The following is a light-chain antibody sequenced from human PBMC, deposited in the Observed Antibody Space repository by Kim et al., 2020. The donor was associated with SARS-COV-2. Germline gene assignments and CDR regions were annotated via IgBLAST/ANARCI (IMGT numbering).Light chain of an antibody. J-gene: IGLJ2*01. CDR3: AAWDDRLSGVI. CDR1: TCNVGSNY. V-gene: IGLV1-47*01. Sequence: GQRVDIACSGSTCNVGSNYVYWYQQLPGTAPKLLIYRNDQRPPGVPDRFSGSKSGTSASLAISGLRSEDEADYYCAAWDDRLSGVIFGRGTQLTVL. CDR2: RND.